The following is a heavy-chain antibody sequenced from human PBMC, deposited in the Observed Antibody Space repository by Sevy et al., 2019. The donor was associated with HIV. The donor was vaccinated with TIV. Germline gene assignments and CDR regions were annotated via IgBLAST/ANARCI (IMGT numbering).Heavy chain of an antibody. CDR3: ARDRGFSSTSEYGIDV. Sequence: ASVKASCKASGGTFSKYAITWVRQAPGQGLEWMGGIIPIFGTANYAQKFQGRVTITADESTSTAYMELSSLRSEDTAVYYRARDRGFSSTSEYGIDVWGQGTTVTVSS. D-gene: IGHD2-2*01. CDR1: GGTFSKYA. J-gene: IGHJ6*02. CDR2: IIPIFGTA. V-gene: IGHV1-69*13.